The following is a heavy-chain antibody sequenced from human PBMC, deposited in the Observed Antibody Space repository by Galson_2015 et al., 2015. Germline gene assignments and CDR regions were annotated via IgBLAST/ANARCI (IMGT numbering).Heavy chain of an antibody. CDR1: GFTFSSYW. V-gene: IGHV3-7*03. J-gene: IGHJ3*02. D-gene: IGHD3-22*01. Sequence: SLRLSCAASGFTFSSYWMDWVRQAPGQGLEWVANMKEDGSAKYYVDSVKGRFTISRDNAKNSLSLQMNSLRAEDTAVYYCARNLGYFAIDIWGQGTMVTVSS. CDR2: MKEDGSAK. CDR3: ARNLGYFAIDI.